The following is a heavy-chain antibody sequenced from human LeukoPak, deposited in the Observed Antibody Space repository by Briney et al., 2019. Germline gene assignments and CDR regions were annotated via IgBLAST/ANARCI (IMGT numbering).Heavy chain of an antibody. Sequence: GGSLRLSCAASGFDIIGYALYWVRQPPGKGLEFVASISHDETARYTNSVKGRYTISRDTSKNTLYLQMNRLRVEDTAVYYCTRTGLGYSLGNGLDAWGQGTRVTVSS. D-gene: IGHD5-18*01. V-gene: IGHV3-30*04. CDR2: ISHDETA. J-gene: IGHJ5*02. CDR3: TRTGLGYSLGNGLDA. CDR1: GFDIIGYA.